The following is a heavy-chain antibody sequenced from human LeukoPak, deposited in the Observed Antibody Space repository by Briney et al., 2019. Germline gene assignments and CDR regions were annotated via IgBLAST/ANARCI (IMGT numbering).Heavy chain of an antibody. CDR3: ATGYCSSTSCYYHFDY. Sequence: GASVKVSCKVSGYTLTELSMHWVRQAPGKGLAWMGGFDPEDGETIYAQKFQGRVTMTEDTSTDTAYMELSSLRSEDTAVYYCATGYCSSTSCYYHFDYWGQGTLVTVSS. J-gene: IGHJ4*02. CDR2: FDPEDGET. CDR1: GYTLTELS. V-gene: IGHV1-24*01. D-gene: IGHD2-2*01.